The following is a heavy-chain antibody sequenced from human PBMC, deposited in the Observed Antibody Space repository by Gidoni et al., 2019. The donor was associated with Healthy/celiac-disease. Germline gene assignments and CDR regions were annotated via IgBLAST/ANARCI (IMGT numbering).Heavy chain of an antibody. CDR2: IIPIFGKA. J-gene: IGHJ6*02. CDR3: ARSGMGILAPGGYYYGMDV. D-gene: IGHD1-26*01. V-gene: IGHV1-69*01. Sequence: QGQLVHSGAAVQKPGSSVTVSCKASGFTFSSYAISWVRQSPGQGLEWMGGIIPIFGKANDAQKVQGRVTITAEESTSTAYMELSSLRSEDTAVYYCARSGMGILAPGGYYYGMDVWGQGTTVTVSS. CDR1: GFTFSSYA.